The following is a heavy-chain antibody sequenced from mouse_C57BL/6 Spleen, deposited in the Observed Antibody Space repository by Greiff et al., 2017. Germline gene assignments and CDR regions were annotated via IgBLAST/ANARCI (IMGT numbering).Heavy chain of an antibody. D-gene: IGHD1-1*01. CDR3: ARNYGSRNWYFDV. J-gene: IGHJ1*03. CDR1: GYTFTSYW. Sequence: QVQLQQPGAELVMPGASVKLSCKASGYTFTSYWMHWVKQRPGQGLEWIGEIDSSDSYTNYNQKFKGKSTLTVDKSSSTAYMQLSSLTSEDSAVYYCARNYGSRNWYFDVWGTGTTVTVSS. CDR2: IDSSDSYT. V-gene: IGHV1-69*01.